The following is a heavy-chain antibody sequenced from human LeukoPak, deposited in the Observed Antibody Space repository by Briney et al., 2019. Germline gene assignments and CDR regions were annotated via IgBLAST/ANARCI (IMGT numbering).Heavy chain of an antibody. CDR1: GFTFNAFG. CDR3: ARFRTWGDKAFDY. J-gene: IGHJ4*02. CDR2: IGTTSGAI. D-gene: IGHD2-21*02. Sequence: GGSLRLSCAASGFTFNAFGMNWVRQAPGKGLEWVSYIGTTSGAIYYADYVKGRFTISRDSAKNSLYLQMNSLRAEDTAVYYCARFRTWGDKAFDYWGQGTLVTVSS. V-gene: IGHV3-48*01.